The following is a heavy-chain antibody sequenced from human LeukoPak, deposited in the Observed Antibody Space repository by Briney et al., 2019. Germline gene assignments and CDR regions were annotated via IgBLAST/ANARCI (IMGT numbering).Heavy chain of an antibody. CDR2: ISDSGGST. CDR1: GFTFYNFA. Sequence: PGGSLRLSCAASGFTFYNFAMNWVRQAPGKGGEWVSGISDSGGSTHYADSVKGGFTSSRENPKNTLYLQMNSLRAEDTAVYYCAKVLVAGASRGYFDSWGQGTLVTVSS. D-gene: IGHD1-26*01. V-gene: IGHV3-23*01. CDR3: AKVLVAGASRGYFDS. J-gene: IGHJ4*02.